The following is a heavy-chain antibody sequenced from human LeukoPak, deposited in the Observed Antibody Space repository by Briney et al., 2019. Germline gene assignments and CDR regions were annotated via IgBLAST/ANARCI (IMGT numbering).Heavy chain of an antibody. CDR2: ISGSGGST. Sequence: GGSLRLSCAASGFTFSSYAMSWVRQAPGKGLEWVSAISGSGGSTYYADSVKGRFTISRDNSKNTLYLQMNSLRAEDTAVYYCATKRSGRYGVDAFDIWGQATMVTVSS. V-gene: IGHV3-23*01. J-gene: IGHJ3*02. D-gene: IGHD6-19*01. CDR1: GFTFSSYA. CDR3: ATKRSGRYGVDAFDI.